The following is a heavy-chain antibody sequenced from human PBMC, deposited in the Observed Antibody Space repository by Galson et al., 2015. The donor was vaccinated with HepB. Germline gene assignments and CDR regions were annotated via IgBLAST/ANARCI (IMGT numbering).Heavy chain of an antibody. CDR2: ISATSRNI. CDR1: GFTFSSHF. J-gene: IGHJ6*02. Sequence: SLRLSCAGSGFTFSSHFMNWVRQAPGKGLEWVAYISATSRNIYYADSVKGRFSISRDNGKNSLYLQMHSLRAEDTAVYYCARVYDGDDAGEDYGMDVWGPGATVTVSS. CDR3: ARVYDGDDAGEDYGMDV. V-gene: IGHV3-21*01. D-gene: IGHD4-17*01.